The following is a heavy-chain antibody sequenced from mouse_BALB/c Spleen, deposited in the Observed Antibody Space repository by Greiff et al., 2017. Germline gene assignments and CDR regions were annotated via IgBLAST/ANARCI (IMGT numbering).Heavy chain of an antibody. CDR3: ANYYGSPFAY. D-gene: IGHD1-1*01. J-gene: IGHJ3*01. CDR2: ISSGGSYT. CDR1: GFTFSSYG. Sequence: EVHLVESGGDLVKPGGSLKLSCAASGFTFSSYGMSWVRQTPDKRLEWVATISSGGSYTYYPDSVKGRFTISRDNAKNTLYLQMSSLKSEDTAMYYCANYYGSPFAYWGQGTLVTVSA. V-gene: IGHV5-6*01.